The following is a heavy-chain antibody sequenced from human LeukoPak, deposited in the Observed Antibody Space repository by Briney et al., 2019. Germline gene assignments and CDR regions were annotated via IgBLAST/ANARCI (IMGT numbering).Heavy chain of an antibody. CDR1: GYTFNDYY. D-gene: IGHD3-9*01. V-gene: IGHV1-2*02. J-gene: IGHJ5*02. Sequence: ASVKVSCKASGYTFNDYYMHWVRQAPGQGLEWMGRINPDSGGTDYAQKFQGRVTMTRDTSITTAYMDLDRLRSDDTAVYYCARLGENGLLTGYFYPWGQGTLVTVST. CDR2: INPDSGGT. CDR3: ARLGENGLLTGYFYP.